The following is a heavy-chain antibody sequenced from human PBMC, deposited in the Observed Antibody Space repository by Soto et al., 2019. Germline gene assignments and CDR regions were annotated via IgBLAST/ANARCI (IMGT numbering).Heavy chain of an antibody. J-gene: IGHJ4*02. CDR3: ARDWRYSSGLDY. D-gene: IGHD6-19*01. Sequence: QVQLVQSGAEVKKPGASVRVSCKASGFTFTTYFMHWLRQAPGQGLEWMGIISPGGDATSYAEKFQGRVTVTEDTSTTTVYMELSSLRSEDTAVYYCARDWRYSSGLDYWGQGTLVTVSS. CDR2: ISPGGDAT. V-gene: IGHV1-46*01. CDR1: GFTFTTYF.